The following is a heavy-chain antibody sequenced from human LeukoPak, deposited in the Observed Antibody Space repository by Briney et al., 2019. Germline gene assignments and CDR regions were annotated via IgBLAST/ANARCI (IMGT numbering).Heavy chain of an antibody. Sequence: SETLSLTCTVSGGSISSYSRNWIRQFPGKGLEIGRVYHSGSINYNPSLKSRVTISVDTSKNQFSLNLSSVTAADTAVYYCVSSYGGYVLDYWGQGTLVIVSS. J-gene: IGHJ4*02. V-gene: IGHV4-59*01. CDR3: VSSYGGYVLDY. CDR2: VYHSGSI. D-gene: IGHD5-12*01. CDR1: GGSISSYS.